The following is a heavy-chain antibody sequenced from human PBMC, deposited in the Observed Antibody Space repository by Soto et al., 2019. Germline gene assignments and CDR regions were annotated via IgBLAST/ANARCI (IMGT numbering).Heavy chain of an antibody. CDR2: INHVGGT. CDR1: GGFLSESY. V-gene: IGHV4-34*01. CDR3: ARGLYDSSGYYFYYFDY. D-gene: IGHD3-22*01. Sequence: SETLSLTCAVYGGFLSESYWTWIRQPPGEGLEWIGEINHVGGTNYNPSLKSRVTISVDTSKNQFSLKLSSVTAADTAVYYCARGLYDSSGYYFYYFDYWGQGTLVTVSS. J-gene: IGHJ4*02.